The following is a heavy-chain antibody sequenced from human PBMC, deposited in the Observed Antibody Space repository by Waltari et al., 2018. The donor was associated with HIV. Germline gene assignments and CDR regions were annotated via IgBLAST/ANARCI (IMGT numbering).Heavy chain of an antibody. D-gene: IGHD1-26*01. J-gene: IGHJ4*02. Sequence: EVQLVESGGDLVQPGGSLRLSCAASGFTFSNYWMTWVRQAPGKGLDWVASIKQDGGEIFYVGSVKGRFTISRDNARNSLYLQMNSLRAEDTAVYYCAHRVGTGYFDYWGQGILVTVSS. V-gene: IGHV3-7*01. CDR1: GFTFSNYW. CDR3: AHRVGTGYFDY. CDR2: IKQDGGEI.